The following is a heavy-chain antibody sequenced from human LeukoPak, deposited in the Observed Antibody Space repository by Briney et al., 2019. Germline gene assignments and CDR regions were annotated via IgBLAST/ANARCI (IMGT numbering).Heavy chain of an antibody. V-gene: IGHV3-23*01. J-gene: IGHJ4*02. CDR3: LRANLKHRGVNFDY. CDR1: GFTFSSYS. Sequence: PGGSLRLSCAASGFTFSSYSMTWVRQAPGKGLEWVSTISTSGCSTYYADSVKGRFTISRDSSKNTLYLQMNSLRNDDTAVYYCLRANLKHRGVNFDYWGQGTLVTVSS. CDR2: ISTSGCST. D-gene: IGHD3-16*01.